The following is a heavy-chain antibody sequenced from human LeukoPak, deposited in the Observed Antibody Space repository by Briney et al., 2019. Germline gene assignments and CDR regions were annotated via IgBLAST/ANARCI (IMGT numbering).Heavy chain of an antibody. CDR2: ISSSSSTI. CDR3: ARDDTDSSGYYYAG. CDR1: GFTFSSYS. D-gene: IGHD3-22*01. V-gene: IGHV3-48*02. Sequence: GGPLRLSCAASGFTFSSYSMNWVRQAPGKGLEWVSYISSSSSTIYYADSVKGRFTISRDNAKNSLYLQMNSLRDEDTAVYYCARDDTDSSGYYYAGWGQGTLVTVSS. J-gene: IGHJ4*02.